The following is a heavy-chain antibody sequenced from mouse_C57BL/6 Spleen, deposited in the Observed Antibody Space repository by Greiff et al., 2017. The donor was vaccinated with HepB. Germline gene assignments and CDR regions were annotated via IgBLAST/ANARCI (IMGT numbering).Heavy chain of an antibody. CDR3: AFDSSGSWYFDY. Sequence: VQLQQSGAELARPGASVKMSCKASGYTFTSYPMHWVKQRPGQGLEWIGYINPSSGYTKYNQKFKDKATLTADKSSSTAYMQRSSLTSEDSAVYYCAFDSSGSWYFDYWGQGTTLTVSS. CDR2: INPSSGYT. CDR1: GYTFTSYP. D-gene: IGHD3-2*02. J-gene: IGHJ2*01. V-gene: IGHV1-4*01.